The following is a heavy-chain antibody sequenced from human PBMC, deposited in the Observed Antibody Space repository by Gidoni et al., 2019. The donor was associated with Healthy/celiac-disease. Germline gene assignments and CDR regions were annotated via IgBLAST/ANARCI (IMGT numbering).Heavy chain of an antibody. D-gene: IGHD2-21*02. V-gene: IGHV3-15*07. CDR2: IKIKTAGCTT. CDR3: TTDVASRGDYFSSNSYYSGMDV. Sequence: EVQLGESGGGLVKPGGSRRITCAASGLTCSNAGMNWGGKAPGKGLEWVGRIKIKTAGCTTDYAAPVTGRFPISRDDSTNTLSLPMNSLKTEDTAVYYCTTDVASRGDYFSSNSYYSGMDVWGQGTTVTVSS. CDR1: GLTCSNAG. J-gene: IGHJ6*02.